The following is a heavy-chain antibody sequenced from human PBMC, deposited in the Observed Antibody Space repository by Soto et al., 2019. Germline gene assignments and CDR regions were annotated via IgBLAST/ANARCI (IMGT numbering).Heavy chain of an antibody. Sequence: GSLRLSCAASGFTFSSYWMHWVRQAPGKGLVWVSRINSDGSSTSYADSVKGRFTISRDNAKNTLYLQMNSLRAEDTAVYYCARIDGYNDAFDIWGQGTMVTVSS. CDR2: INSDGSST. CDR3: ARIDGYNDAFDI. V-gene: IGHV3-74*01. D-gene: IGHD5-12*01. CDR1: GFTFSSYW. J-gene: IGHJ3*02.